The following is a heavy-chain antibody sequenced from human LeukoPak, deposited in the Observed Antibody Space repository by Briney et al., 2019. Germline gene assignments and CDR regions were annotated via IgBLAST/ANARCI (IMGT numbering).Heavy chain of an antibody. V-gene: IGHV5-51*01. Sequence: GESLKISCKGSGYSFTNYWIGWVRQMPGKGLESMGIIYPGDSNTRYSTSFQGQVTISADKSISTAYLQWSSLKASNTAMYYCARGWNSIPDYWGQGTLVTVSS. CDR1: GYSFTNYW. D-gene: IGHD1-7*01. J-gene: IGHJ4*02. CDR2: IYPGDSNT. CDR3: ARGWNSIPDY.